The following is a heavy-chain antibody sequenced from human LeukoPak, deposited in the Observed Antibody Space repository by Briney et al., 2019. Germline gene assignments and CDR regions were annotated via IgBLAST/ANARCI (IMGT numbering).Heavy chain of an antibody. CDR3: ARKGRDYYGSGSYYPPDY. CDR2: IYYSGST. D-gene: IGHD3-10*01. V-gene: IGHV4-39*01. Sequence: PSETLSLTCTVSGGSISSSSYYWGWIRQPPGKGLEWIGSIYYSGSTYCNPSLKSRVTISVDTSKNQFSLKLSSVTAADTAVYYCARKGRDYYGSGSYYPPDYWGQGTLVTVSS. J-gene: IGHJ4*02. CDR1: GGSISSSSYY.